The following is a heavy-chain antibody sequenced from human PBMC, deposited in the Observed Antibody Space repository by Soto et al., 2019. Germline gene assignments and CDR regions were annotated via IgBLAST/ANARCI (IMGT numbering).Heavy chain of an antibody. CDR3: TRGGDPYKTGH. CDR2: IHYSGST. CDR1: GGSISNSY. Sequence: PSETLSLTCTVSGGSISNSYWSWIRQPPGKGLEWIGFIHYSGSTNYNPSLKGRVTMSVDTSKNQFSLKLTSVNTADTAIYYCTRGGDPYKTGHWGQGTLVTVSS. D-gene: IGHD2-21*01. J-gene: IGHJ4*02. V-gene: IGHV4-59*01.